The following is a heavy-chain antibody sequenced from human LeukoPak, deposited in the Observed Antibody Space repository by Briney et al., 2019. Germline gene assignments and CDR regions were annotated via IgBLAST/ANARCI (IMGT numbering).Heavy chain of an antibody. D-gene: IGHD5-24*01. Sequence: ASVKVSCKASGYTFTTYGISWVRQAPGQGLEWMGWISAYSGDTKYAQRFQGRVTMTTDTSTSTAYMELSSLRSEDTAVYYCARLKEMATIRQYYFDYWGQGTLVTVSS. CDR2: ISAYSGDT. J-gene: IGHJ4*02. V-gene: IGHV1-18*01. CDR3: ARLKEMATIRQYYFDY. CDR1: GYTFTTYG.